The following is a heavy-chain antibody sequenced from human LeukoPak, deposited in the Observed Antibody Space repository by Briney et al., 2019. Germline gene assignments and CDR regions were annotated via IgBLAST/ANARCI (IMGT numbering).Heavy chain of an antibody. CDR2: IWYDGKNK. CDR3: TRVSESGNSDY. CDR1: GFNFTGYG. J-gene: IGHJ4*02. Sequence: GGSLRPSCAASGFNFTGYGIHWVRQVPGKGLDWVAVIWYDGKNKHYADSVKGRFTISRDTSKNTVHLQMNSLRAEDTAVYYCTRVSESGNSDYWGQGTLVTVSS. V-gene: IGHV3-33*01. D-gene: IGHD4-23*01.